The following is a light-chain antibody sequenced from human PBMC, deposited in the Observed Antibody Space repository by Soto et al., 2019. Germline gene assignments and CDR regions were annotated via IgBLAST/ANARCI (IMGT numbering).Light chain of an antibody. Sequence: QSVLTQPASVSGSPGQSITISCTGTSSDVGAYKYVSWYQQHPGKAPKLMLYEVNNRPSGVSNRFSGSKSGNTASLTISGLQAEDEADYYCGSYTSGSTPYVFGTGTKLTVL. CDR3: GSYTSGSTPYV. J-gene: IGLJ1*01. CDR2: EVN. CDR1: SSDVGAYKY. V-gene: IGLV2-14*01.